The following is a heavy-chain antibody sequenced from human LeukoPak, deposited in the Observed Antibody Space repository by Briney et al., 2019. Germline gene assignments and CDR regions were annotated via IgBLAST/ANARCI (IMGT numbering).Heavy chain of an antibody. J-gene: IGHJ6*03. Sequence: SETLSLTCAVYGGSFSGYYWSWIRQPPGKGLEWIGEINHSGSTNYNPSLKSRVTISVDTSKNQFSLKLSSVTAADTAVYYCARLGELPTGYYYYYYMDVWGKGTTVTVSS. CDR1: GGSFSGYY. D-gene: IGHD1-26*01. CDR2: INHSGST. V-gene: IGHV4-34*01. CDR3: ARLGELPTGYYYYYYMDV.